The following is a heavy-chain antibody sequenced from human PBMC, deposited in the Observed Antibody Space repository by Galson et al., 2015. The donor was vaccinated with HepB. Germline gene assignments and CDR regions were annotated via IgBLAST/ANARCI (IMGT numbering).Heavy chain of an antibody. Sequence: SVKVSCKVSGYTLTELSMHWVRQAPGKGLEWMGGFDPEDGETIYAQKFQGRVTMTEDTSTDTAYMELSSLRSEDTAVYYCATHLWFGTSFDPWGQGTLVTVSS. CDR1: GYTLTELS. J-gene: IGHJ5*02. CDR2: FDPEDGET. D-gene: IGHD3-10*01. CDR3: ATHLWFGTSFDP. V-gene: IGHV1-24*01.